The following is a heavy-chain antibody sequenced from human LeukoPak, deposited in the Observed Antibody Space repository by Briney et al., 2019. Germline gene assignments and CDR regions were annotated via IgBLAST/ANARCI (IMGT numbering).Heavy chain of an antibody. CDR1: GGSISSYY. Sequence: SETLSLTCTVSGGSISSYYWSWIRQPPGKGLEWIGYIYYSGSTNYNPSLKSRVTISVDTSKNQFSLKLSSVTAADTAVYYCARLTPGVLLWSKPGYFQHWGQGTLVTVSS. CDR3: ARLTPGVLLWSKPGYFQH. CDR2: IYYSGST. J-gene: IGHJ1*01. V-gene: IGHV4-59*08. D-gene: IGHD3-10*01.